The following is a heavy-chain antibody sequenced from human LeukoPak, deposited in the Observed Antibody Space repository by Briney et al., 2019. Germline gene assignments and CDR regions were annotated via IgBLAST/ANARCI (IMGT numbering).Heavy chain of an antibody. Sequence: SVKVSCKASGGTFSSYAISWVRQAPGQGLGWMGGIIPIFGTANYAQKFQGRVTITADKSTSTAYMELSSLRSEDTAVYYCARGRTDYYDSSGYDTTYFDYWGQGTLVTVSS. D-gene: IGHD3-22*01. CDR3: ARGRTDYYDSSGYDTTYFDY. CDR1: GGTFSSYA. J-gene: IGHJ4*02. V-gene: IGHV1-69*06. CDR2: IIPIFGTA.